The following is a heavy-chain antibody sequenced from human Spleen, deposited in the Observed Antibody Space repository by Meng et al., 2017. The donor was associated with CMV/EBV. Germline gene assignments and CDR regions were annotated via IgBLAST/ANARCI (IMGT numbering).Heavy chain of an antibody. J-gene: IGHJ4*02. CDR2: INPSGGGT. D-gene: IGHD6-6*01. CDR3: ARDRGLIAAYDFDC. CDR1: GGTFSSYT. V-gene: IGHV1-46*01. Sequence: ASVKVSCKASGGTFSSYTISWVRQAPGQGLEWMGIINPSGGGTSYAQRFQGRVTMTRDTSTSTVYMELSSLRSEDTAVFYCARDRGLIAAYDFDCWGQGTLVTVSS.